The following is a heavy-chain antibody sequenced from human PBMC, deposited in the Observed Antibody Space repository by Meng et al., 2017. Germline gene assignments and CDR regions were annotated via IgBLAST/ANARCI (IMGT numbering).Heavy chain of an antibody. D-gene: IGHD5-12*01. J-gene: IGHJ6*02. V-gene: IGHV1-69*05. CDR3: ASKSSGVRGYEKPYYYGMDV. CDR2: IIPIFGTA. CDR1: GSTFSSYA. Sequence: SVKVSCKASGSTFSSYAISWVRQAPGQGLEWMGGIIPIFGTANYAQKFQGRVTITTDESTSTAYMELSSLRSEDTAVYYCASKSSGVRGYEKPYYYGMDVWCQGTTVTVSS.